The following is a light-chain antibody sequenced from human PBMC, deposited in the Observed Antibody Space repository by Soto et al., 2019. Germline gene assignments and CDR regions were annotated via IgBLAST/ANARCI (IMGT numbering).Light chain of an antibody. CDR2: GAS. V-gene: IGKV3-20*01. CDR3: QQYGSSPLT. Sequence: EIVLTQSPGTLSLSPGERATLSCRASQSVSSSFSAWYQQKPGQAPRLLIYGASSRATGIPDRVSGSGSGTDFSLTISRLEPDDVVVYYCQQYGSSPLTFGGGTKVEIK. J-gene: IGKJ4*01. CDR1: QSVSSSF.